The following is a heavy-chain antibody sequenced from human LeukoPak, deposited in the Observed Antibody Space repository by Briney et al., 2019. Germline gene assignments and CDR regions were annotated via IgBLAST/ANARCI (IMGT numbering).Heavy chain of an antibody. V-gene: IGHV1-69*04. D-gene: IGHD5-18*01. Sequence: SVKVSCKASGGTFSSYAISWVRQAPGQGLEWMGRIIPIFGIANYAQKFQGRVMITADKSTSTAYMELSSLRSEDTAVYYCASPGYSYGYWYFDYWGQGTLVTVSS. CDR3: ASPGYSYGYWYFDY. CDR1: GGTFSSYA. CDR2: IIPIFGIA. J-gene: IGHJ4*02.